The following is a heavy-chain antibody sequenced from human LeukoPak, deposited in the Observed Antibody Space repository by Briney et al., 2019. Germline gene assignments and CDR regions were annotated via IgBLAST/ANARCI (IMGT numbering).Heavy chain of an antibody. CDR2: ISAYNGNT. Sequence: ASVKVSFKASGYTFTSYGISWVRQAPGQGLEWMGWISAYNGNTNYAQKLQGRVTMTTDTSTSTAYMELRSLRSDDTAVYYCARDLSPTTVVTLLFDYWGQGTLVTVSS. CDR3: ARDLSPTTVVTLLFDY. D-gene: IGHD4-23*01. CDR1: GYTFTSYG. V-gene: IGHV1-18*01. J-gene: IGHJ4*02.